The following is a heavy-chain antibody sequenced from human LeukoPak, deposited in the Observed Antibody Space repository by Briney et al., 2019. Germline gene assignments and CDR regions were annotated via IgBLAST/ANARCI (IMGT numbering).Heavy chain of an antibody. CDR2: ISYDGTNK. CDR3: ARDRGITMVRGALDY. CDR1: GFTFSNYD. V-gene: IGHV3-30*03. J-gene: IGHJ4*02. D-gene: IGHD3-10*01. Sequence: PGGSLRLSCAASGFTFSNYDMHWVRQAPGKGLEWVAVISYDGTNKYYADSVKGRFTISRDNSKNTLHLQMNSLRAEDTAVYYCARDRGITMVRGALDYWGQGTLVTVSS.